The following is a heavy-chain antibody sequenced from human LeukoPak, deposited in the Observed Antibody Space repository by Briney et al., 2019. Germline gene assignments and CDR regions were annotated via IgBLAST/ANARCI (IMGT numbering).Heavy chain of an antibody. CDR2: ISGSGGST. Sequence: PGGSLRLSCAASGFTFSSYAMSWVRQAPGKGLEWVSTISGSGGSTEYADFVKGRFIISRDNSKTTLYLQMSGLRADDPAVYYCAKDASKPAWSYAFDVWGPGSMVTVSS. D-gene: IGHD2-8*02. CDR3: AKDASKPAWSYAFDV. J-gene: IGHJ3*01. CDR1: GFTFSSYA. V-gene: IGHV3-23*01.